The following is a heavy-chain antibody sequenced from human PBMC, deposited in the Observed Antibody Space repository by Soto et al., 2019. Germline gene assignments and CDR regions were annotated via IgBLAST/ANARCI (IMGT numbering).Heavy chain of an antibody. V-gene: IGHV5-51*01. CDR1: GYSFTSYW. J-gene: IGHJ6*02. D-gene: IGHD3-10*01. CDR2: IYPGDSDT. Sequence: GESLKISCKGSGYSFTSYWIGWVRQMPGKGLEWMGIIYPGDSDTRYSPSFQGQVTISADKSISTAYLQWSSMKASDTAMYYCAGGGVRGVITRTRDYYGMDVWGQGTTVTVS. CDR3: AGGGVRGVITRTRDYYGMDV.